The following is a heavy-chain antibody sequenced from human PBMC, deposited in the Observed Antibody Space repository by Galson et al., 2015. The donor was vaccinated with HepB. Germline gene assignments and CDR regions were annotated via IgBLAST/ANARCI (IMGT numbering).Heavy chain of an antibody. J-gene: IGHJ6*03. CDR2: IYSGGST. D-gene: IGHD3-3*01. V-gene: IGHV3-53*01. CDR3: ARVGAETITIFGVIIPGADYYYMDV. CDR1: GFTVSSNY. Sequence: SLRLSCAASGFTVSSNYMSWVRQAPGKGLEWVSVIYSGGSTYYADSVKGRFTISRDNSKNTLYLQMNSLRAEDTAVYYCARVGAETITIFGVIIPGADYYYMDVWGKGTTVTVSS.